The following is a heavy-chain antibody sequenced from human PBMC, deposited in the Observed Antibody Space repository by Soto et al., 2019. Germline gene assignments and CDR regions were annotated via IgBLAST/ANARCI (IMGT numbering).Heavy chain of an antibody. CDR3: AHRRAYCSGGSCYSIWFAP. CDR1: GFSLSTSGVG. J-gene: IGHJ5*02. Sequence: SGPTLVNPTQTLTLTCTFSGFSLSTSGVGVGWIRQPPGKALEWLALIYWDDDKRYSPSLKSRLTITKDTSKSQVVLTMTNMDPVDTATYYCAHRRAYCSGGSCYSIWFAPWGQGTLVTVSS. CDR2: IYWDDDK. V-gene: IGHV2-5*02. D-gene: IGHD2-15*01.